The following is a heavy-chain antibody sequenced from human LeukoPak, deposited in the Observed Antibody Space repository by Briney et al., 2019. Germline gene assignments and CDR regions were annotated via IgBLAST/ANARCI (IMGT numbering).Heavy chain of an antibody. J-gene: IGHJ4*02. D-gene: IGHD6-19*01. V-gene: IGHV3-30*02. Sequence: PGGSLRLSCAASGFTFSSYGMHWVRQAPGKGLEWVAFIRYDGSNKYYADSVKGRFTISRDNSKNTLYLQMNSLRAEDTAVYYCARDPADFLVAGTVGFDYWGQGTLVTVSS. CDR3: ARDPADFLVAGTVGFDY. CDR1: GFTFSSYG. CDR2: IRYDGSNK.